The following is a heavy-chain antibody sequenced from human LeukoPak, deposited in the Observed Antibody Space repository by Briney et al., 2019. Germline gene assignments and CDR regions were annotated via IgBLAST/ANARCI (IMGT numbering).Heavy chain of an antibody. CDR3: ARRDYGGLLDY. D-gene: IGHD4-23*01. Sequence: SETLSLTCTVSGDSIRSSRYHGAWIRQPPGKGLEWIGSSHYSGSTYYNPFLKSRVTISVDTPKNQLSLKLNSATSSDTAVYFCARRDYGGLLDYWGQGTLVTVSS. CDR1: GDSIRSSRYH. J-gene: IGHJ4*02. CDR2: SHYSGST. V-gene: IGHV4-39*01.